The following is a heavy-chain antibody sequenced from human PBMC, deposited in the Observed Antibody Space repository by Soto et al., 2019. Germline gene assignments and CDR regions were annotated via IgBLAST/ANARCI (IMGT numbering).Heavy chain of an antibody. Sequence: GGSLRLSCAASGFTFSSYGMHWVRQAPGKGLEWVSAISGSGGSTYYADSVKGRFTISRDNSKNTLYLQMNSLRAEDTAVYYCAKAPTTVTTRYFDYWGQGTLVTVSS. CDR1: GFTFSSYG. J-gene: IGHJ4*02. CDR3: AKAPTTVTTRYFDY. V-gene: IGHV3-23*01. D-gene: IGHD4-17*01. CDR2: ISGSGGST.